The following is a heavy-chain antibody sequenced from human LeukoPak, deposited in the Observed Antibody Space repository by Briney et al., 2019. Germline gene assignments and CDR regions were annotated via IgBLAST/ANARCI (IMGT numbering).Heavy chain of an antibody. CDR2: INHSGST. CDR3: ARAHSSLDAFDI. CDR1: GGSFSGYY. J-gene: IGHJ3*02. Sequence: SETLSLTCAVYGGSFSGYYWSWICQPPGKGLEWIGEINHSGSTNYNPSLKSRVTISVDTSKNQFSLKLSSVTAADTAVYYCARAHSSLDAFDIWGQGTMVTVSS. V-gene: IGHV4-34*01. D-gene: IGHD6-13*01.